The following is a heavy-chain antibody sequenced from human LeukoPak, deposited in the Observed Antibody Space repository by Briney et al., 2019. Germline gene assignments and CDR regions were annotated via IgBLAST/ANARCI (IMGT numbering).Heavy chain of an antibody. D-gene: IGHD5-12*01. V-gene: IGHV3-23*01. CDR2: ISGSGGST. CDR1: GFTFSSYA. CDR3: AREDIVATTYYYGMDV. J-gene: IGHJ6*02. Sequence: PGGSLRLSCAASGFTFSSYAMSWVRQAPGKGLEWVSAISGSGGSTYYADSVKGRLTISRDNSKNTLYLQMNSLRAEDTAVYYCAREDIVATTYYYGMDVWGQGTTVTVSS.